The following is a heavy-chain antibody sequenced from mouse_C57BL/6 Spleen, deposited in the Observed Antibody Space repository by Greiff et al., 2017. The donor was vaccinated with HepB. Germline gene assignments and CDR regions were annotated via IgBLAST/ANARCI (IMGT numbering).Heavy chain of an antibody. D-gene: IGHD1-1*01. CDR3: GRRGYDGSSHGYFDD. CDR1: GFTFSDYY. Sequence: EVQRVESGGGLVQPGGSLKLSCAASGFTFSDYYMYWVRQTPEKRLEWVAYISNGGGSNYYPDTVKGRFTISRDNAKNTLYLQMSRLTSEDSAMYYCGRRGYDGSSHGYFDDWGTGTTVTVSS. V-gene: IGHV5-12*01. J-gene: IGHJ1*03. CDR2: ISNGGGSN.